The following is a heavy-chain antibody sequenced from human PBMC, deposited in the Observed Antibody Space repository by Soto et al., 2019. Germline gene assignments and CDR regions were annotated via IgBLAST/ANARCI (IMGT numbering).Heavy chain of an antibody. CDR3: AKDEYASSLLRGSWDY. V-gene: IGHV3-23*01. CDR2: ISGSGGST. D-gene: IGHD6-6*01. Sequence: EVQLLESGGGLVQPGGSLRLSCAASGFTFSYCAMNWVRQAPGKGLEWVSGISGSGGSTYYADSVKARFTISRDNSKNTLYLQMNSLRAEDTAVYYCAKDEYASSLLRGSWDYWGQGTLVTVSS. CDR1: GFTFSYCA. J-gene: IGHJ4*02.